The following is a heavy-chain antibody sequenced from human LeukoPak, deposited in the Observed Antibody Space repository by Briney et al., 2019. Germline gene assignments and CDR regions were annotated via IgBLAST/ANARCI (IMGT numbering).Heavy chain of an antibody. D-gene: IGHD4-23*01. V-gene: IGHV4-39*01. Sequence: PSETLSPTCTVSGGSISSGSHYWGWIRQPPGKGLEWIGAIHYSGSTYYNPSLKSRITISVDTSKNQFSLKLSSVTAADTAVYYCARHGVFGGNLAAFDIWGQGTMVTVSS. CDR3: ARHGVFGGNLAAFDI. CDR1: GGSISSGSHY. CDR2: IHYSGST. J-gene: IGHJ3*02.